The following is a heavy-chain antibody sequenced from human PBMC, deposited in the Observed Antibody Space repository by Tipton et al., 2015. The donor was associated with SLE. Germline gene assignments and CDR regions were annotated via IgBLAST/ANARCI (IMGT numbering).Heavy chain of an antibody. J-gene: IGHJ4*02. D-gene: IGHD1-26*01. CDR2: IYTSGGS. Sequence: LRLSCSVSGGSVSSGNYYWSWIRQPAGKGLEWIGHIYTSGGSNYNPSLKSRVTISVDTSKNQFSLTLKSVTAADTAVYYCARDRGWELLDNWGQGTLVTVSS. CDR1: GGSVSSGNYY. CDR3: ARDRGWELLDN. V-gene: IGHV4-61*09.